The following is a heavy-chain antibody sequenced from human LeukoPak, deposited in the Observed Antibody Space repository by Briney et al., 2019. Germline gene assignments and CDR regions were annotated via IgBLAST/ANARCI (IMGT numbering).Heavy chain of an antibody. V-gene: IGHV4-59*01. CDR2: IYYSGAT. D-gene: IGHD2-15*01. Sequence: PSETLSLTCTVSGGYITSYYWSWIRQPPGKGLEWIAYIYYSGATNYNSSLKSRVSTSVDTSKNQFSLKLSSVTAADTAVYYCARVLGYCSGGSCQNWFGPWGQGTLVTVSS. CDR3: ARVLGYCSGGSCQNWFGP. CDR1: GGYITSYY. J-gene: IGHJ5*02.